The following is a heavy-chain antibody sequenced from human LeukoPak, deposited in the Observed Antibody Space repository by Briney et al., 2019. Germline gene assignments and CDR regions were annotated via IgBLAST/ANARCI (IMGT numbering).Heavy chain of an antibody. Sequence: ASVTVSCKASGYTFTSYDINWVRQATGQGLQWMGWMNPNSGNTGYAQKFQGRITITRNTSISTAYMELSSVRSEDTAVYYCARAAYGDYAFDYWGQGTLVTVSS. V-gene: IGHV1-8*03. CDR3: ARAAYGDYAFDY. CDR1: GYTFTSYD. CDR2: MNPNSGNT. J-gene: IGHJ4*02. D-gene: IGHD4-17*01.